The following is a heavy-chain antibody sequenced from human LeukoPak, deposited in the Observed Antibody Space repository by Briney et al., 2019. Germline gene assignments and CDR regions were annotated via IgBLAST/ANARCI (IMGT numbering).Heavy chain of an antibody. V-gene: IGHV1-69*13. CDR1: GGTFSSYA. CDR2: IIPIFGTA. CDR3: GAIVVARGWFDP. J-gene: IGHJ5*02. D-gene: IGHD2-2*01. Sequence: SVKVSWKASGGTFSSYAISWVRQTPGQGLEWMGGIIPIFGTANYAQKFQGRVTITADESTSTAYMELSSLRSEDTAVYYCGAIVVARGWFDPWGQGTLVTVSS.